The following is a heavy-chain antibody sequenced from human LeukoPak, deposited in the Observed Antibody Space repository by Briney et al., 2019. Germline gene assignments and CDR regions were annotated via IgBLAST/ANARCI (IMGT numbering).Heavy chain of an antibody. CDR1: GFTFSSYA. Sequence: PGGSLRLSCAASGFTFSSYAMSWVRQAPGKGLEWVAFISGSGGSKYYADSVKGRFTISRDNSKNTLYLQMNSLRAEDTAVYYCAKPAGLQRGPFDIVVVPPYYWGQGTLVTVSS. CDR3: AKPAGLQRGPFDIVVVPPYY. J-gene: IGHJ4*02. V-gene: IGHV3-23*01. CDR2: ISGSGGSK. D-gene: IGHD2-2*01.